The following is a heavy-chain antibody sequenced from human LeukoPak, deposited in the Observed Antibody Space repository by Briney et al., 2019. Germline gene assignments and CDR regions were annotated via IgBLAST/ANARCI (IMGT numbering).Heavy chain of an antibody. V-gene: IGHV3-9*01. J-gene: IGHJ3*02. CDR1: QFTFEDYA. CDR3: AKDILGTTSDAFDI. Sequence: GGSLRLSCAASQFTFEDYAMHWVRQVPGKGLEWVSGITRNSGIIAYADSVKGRFTISRDNANKSLYLHMSSLRPEDTAFYYCAKDILGTTSDAFDIWGQGAMVIVSS. CDR2: ITRNSGII. D-gene: IGHD1-7*01.